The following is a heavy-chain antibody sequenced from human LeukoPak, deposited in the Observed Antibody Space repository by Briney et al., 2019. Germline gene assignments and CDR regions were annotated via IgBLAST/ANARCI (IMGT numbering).Heavy chain of an antibody. V-gene: IGHV3-7*01. Sequence: GGSLRLSCAASGCTFSSYWMSWVRQPPGKGMGWVGNIKQDGSEKYYVDSVKGRFTISRDNAKNSLYLQMNSLRAEDTAVYYCARDQYTSSWHGDYYYGMDVWGQGTTVTVSS. CDR1: GCTFSSYW. J-gene: IGHJ6*02. CDR2: IKQDGSEK. CDR3: ARDQYTSSWHGDYYYGMDV. D-gene: IGHD6-13*01.